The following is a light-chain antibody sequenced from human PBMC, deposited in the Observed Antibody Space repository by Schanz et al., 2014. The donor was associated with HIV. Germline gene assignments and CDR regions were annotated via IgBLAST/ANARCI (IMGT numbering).Light chain of an antibody. Sequence: QSALTQPASVSGSPGQSITISCSGTSRDGGPYNRVPWYQQHPGKAPKLMIYEVSKRPSGVSSRFSGSKSGSTASLTVSGLQPEDEADYYCSSFAGSNIPWVFGGGTKLTVL. CDR3: SSFAGSNIPWV. CDR2: EVS. V-gene: IGLV2-14*02. CDR1: SRDGGPYNR. J-gene: IGLJ3*02.